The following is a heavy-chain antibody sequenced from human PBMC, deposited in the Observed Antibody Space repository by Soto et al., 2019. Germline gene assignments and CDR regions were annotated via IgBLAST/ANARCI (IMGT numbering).Heavy chain of an antibody. CDR2: ISYDGSNK. D-gene: IGHD6-13*01. J-gene: IGHJ4*02. CDR3: AKDIAAAREVLDY. CDR1: GFTFSSYG. Sequence: VGSLRLSCAASGFTFSSYGMHWVRQAPGKGLEWVAVISYDGSNKYYADSVKGRFTISRDNSKNTLYLQMNSLRAEDTAVYYCAKDIAAAREVLDYWGQGTLVTVSS. V-gene: IGHV3-30*18.